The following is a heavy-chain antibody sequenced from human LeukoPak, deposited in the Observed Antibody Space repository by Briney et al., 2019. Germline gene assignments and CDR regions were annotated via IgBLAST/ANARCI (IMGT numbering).Heavy chain of an antibody. CDR1: GYSFTSYW. CDR2: LYPGDSDT. V-gene: IGHV5-51*01. J-gene: IGHJ4*02. Sequence: GESLKISCKGSGYSFTSYWIGWVRQMPGKGLEWMGILYPGDSDTRYSPSFQGQVTISADRSISTAYLQWSSLEASDTAMYFCARRGYYASGAYYIGDYFDYWGQGTLVTVSS. CDR3: ARRGYYASGAYYIGDYFDY. D-gene: IGHD3-22*01.